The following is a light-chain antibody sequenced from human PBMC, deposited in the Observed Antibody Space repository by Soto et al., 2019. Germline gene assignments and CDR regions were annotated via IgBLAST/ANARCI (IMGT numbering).Light chain of an antibody. CDR3: SSYAGTSTVL. J-gene: IGLJ2*01. CDR1: SSDIGGYNY. V-gene: IGLV2-8*01. CDR2: EVS. Sequence: QSALTQPPSASGSPGPSVTISCTGTSSDIGGYNYVSWYQQHPGKAPKLMIYEVSKRPSGVPDRFSGSKSGNTASLTVSGLQAADEADYYCSSYAGTSTVLFGGGTKLTVL.